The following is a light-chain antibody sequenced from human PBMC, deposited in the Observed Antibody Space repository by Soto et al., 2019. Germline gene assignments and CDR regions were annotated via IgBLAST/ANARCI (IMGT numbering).Light chain of an antibody. CDR3: QQYNNWPRN. CDR1: QSVSSSY. V-gene: IGKV3-15*01. J-gene: IGKJ5*01. Sequence: EVVMTQSPDTLSVSPGERATLSCRASQSVSSSYLTFYQQKPGQAPRLLIYGASTRATGIPARFSGSGSGTEFNLTISSLQSEDFAVYYCQQYNNWPRNFGQGTRLEIK. CDR2: GAS.